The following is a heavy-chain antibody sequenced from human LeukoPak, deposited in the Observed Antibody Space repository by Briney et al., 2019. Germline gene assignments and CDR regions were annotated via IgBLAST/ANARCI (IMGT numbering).Heavy chain of an antibody. Sequence: GGSLRLSCAASGFTFGSYGMDWVRQAPGQVLEWVAVIWYDGSNKYYADSVKGRFTISRDNSKNTLYLQMNSLRAEDTAVYYCARDQQWLALDYWGQGTLVTVSS. J-gene: IGHJ4*02. CDR2: IWYDGSNK. D-gene: IGHD6-19*01. CDR1: GFTFGSYG. V-gene: IGHV3-33*08. CDR3: ARDQQWLALDY.